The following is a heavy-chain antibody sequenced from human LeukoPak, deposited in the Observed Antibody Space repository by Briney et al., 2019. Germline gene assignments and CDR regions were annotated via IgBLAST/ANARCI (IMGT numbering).Heavy chain of an antibody. CDR3: ARGRIVVVTAIRYYYGMDV. D-gene: IGHD2-21*02. CDR1: GGSFSGYY. Sequence: SETLSLTCAVYGGSFSGYYWSWIRQPPGKGLEWIGEINHSGSTNYNPSLKSRVTISVDTSNNQFSLKLSSVTAADTAVYYCARGRIVVVTAIRYYYGMDVWGQGTTVTVSS. V-gene: IGHV4-34*01. J-gene: IGHJ6*02. CDR2: INHSGST.